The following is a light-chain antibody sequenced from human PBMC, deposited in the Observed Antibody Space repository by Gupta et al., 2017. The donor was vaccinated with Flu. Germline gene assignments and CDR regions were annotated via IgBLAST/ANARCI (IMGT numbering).Light chain of an antibody. J-gene: IGKJ1*01. CDR2: LVS. Sequence: VALGQPESISCRFSKSLVSTDGSTVLHWFKQRPGQSPRRLIYLVSHRDSGVPERFSGSGSGTDCTLKSRRVEAEDVGMYVCMQGAHGPWAFGQGTKVEIK. CDR3: MQGAHGPWA. CDR1: KSLVSTDGSTV. V-gene: IGKV2-30*01.